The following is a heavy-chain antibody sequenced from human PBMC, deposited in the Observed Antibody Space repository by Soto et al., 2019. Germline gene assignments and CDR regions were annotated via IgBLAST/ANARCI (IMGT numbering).Heavy chain of an antibody. CDR3: ATISGSYDAFDI. V-gene: IGHV4-39*01. D-gene: IGHD1-26*01. J-gene: IGHJ3*02. CDR1: GGSISSSSYY. CDR2: IYYSGST. Sequence: SETLSLTCTVSGGSISSSSYYWGWIRQPPGKGLEWIGSIYYSGSTYYNPSLKSRVTISVVTSKNQFSLKLTSWTAADTAVYYCATISGSYDAFDIWGQGTMVTVSS.